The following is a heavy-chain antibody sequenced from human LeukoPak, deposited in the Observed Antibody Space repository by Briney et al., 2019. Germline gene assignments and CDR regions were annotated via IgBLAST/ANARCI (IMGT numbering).Heavy chain of an antibody. D-gene: IGHD1-26*01. CDR1: GGSFSGYY. V-gene: IGHV4-34*01. CDR3: ARGLMGAGSSGAFDI. J-gene: IGHJ3*02. Sequence: PSETLSLTCAVSGGSFSGYYWNWIRQPPGKGLEWIGEINHSGSTNYISSLKSRVTISIDTSKNQFSLKMSSVTAADTAVYYCARGLMGAGSSGAFDIWGQGTLVTVSS. CDR2: INHSGST.